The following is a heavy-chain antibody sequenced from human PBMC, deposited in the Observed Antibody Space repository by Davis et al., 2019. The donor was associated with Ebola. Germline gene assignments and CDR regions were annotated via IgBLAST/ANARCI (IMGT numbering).Heavy chain of an antibody. D-gene: IGHD3-22*01. Sequence: SETLSLTCTVSGCSISSYYWSWIRQPPGKGLEWIGYSYYSASTNYNPSLKSRVTISVDTSKNQSSLKLSSVTAADTAVYYCARGDSYYDPSGYYGGPEAPDHWGQGTLVSVSS. CDR3: ARGDSYYDPSGYYGGPEAPDH. CDR2: SYYSAST. CDR1: GCSISSYY. V-gene: IGHV4-59*12. J-gene: IGHJ4*02.